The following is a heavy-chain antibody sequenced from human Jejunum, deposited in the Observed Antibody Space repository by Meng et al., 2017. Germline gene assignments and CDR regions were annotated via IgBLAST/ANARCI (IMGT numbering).Heavy chain of an antibody. Sequence: VQLVEVGAEVKKPGASVKVSCKASGYTFTSYAMHWVRQAPGQRLEWMGWINAGNGNTKYSQKFQGRVTITRDTSASTAYMELSSLRSEDTAVYYCAREGIAVAGPDYWGQGTLVTVSS. V-gene: IGHV1-3*01. CDR2: INAGNGNT. CDR1: GYTFTSYA. D-gene: IGHD6-19*01. J-gene: IGHJ4*02. CDR3: AREGIAVAGPDY.